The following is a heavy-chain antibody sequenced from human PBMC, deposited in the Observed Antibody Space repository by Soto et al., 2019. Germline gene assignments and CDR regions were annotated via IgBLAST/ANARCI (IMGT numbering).Heavy chain of an antibody. V-gene: IGHV5-10-1*01. J-gene: IGHJ4*02. D-gene: IGHD6-19*01. Sequence: PGESLKISCKGSGYSFTSYWISRVRQMPGKGLEWMGRIDPSDSYTNYSPSFQGHVTISADKSISTAYLQWSSLKASDTAMYYCARHRGRAVATDYWGQGTLVTVSS. CDR3: ARHRGRAVATDY. CDR1: GYSFTSYW. CDR2: IDPSDSYT.